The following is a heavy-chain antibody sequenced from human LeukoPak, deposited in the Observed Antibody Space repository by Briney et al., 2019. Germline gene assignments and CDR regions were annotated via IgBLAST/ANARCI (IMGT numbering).Heavy chain of an antibody. CDR2: IYYSGST. CDR1: GGSISSYY. V-gene: IGHV4-59*08. D-gene: IGHD3-3*02. CDR3: ARPGTIRKDDAFDI. Sequence: SETLSLTCTVSGGSISSYYWSWIRRPPGKGLEWIGYIYYSGSTNYNPSLKSRVTMSVDTSKNQFSLKLSSVTAADTAVYYCARPGTIRKDDAFDIWGQGTMVTVSS. J-gene: IGHJ3*02.